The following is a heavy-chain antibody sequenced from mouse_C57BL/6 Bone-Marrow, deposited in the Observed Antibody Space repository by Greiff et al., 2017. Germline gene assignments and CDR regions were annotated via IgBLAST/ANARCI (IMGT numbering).Heavy chain of an antibody. V-gene: IGHV1-81*01. CDR1: GYTFTSYG. D-gene: IGHD1-1*01. CDR2: IYPRSGNT. Sequence: VKLMESGAELARPGASVKLSCKASGYTFTSYGISWVKQRTGQGLEWIGEIYPRSGNTYYNEKFKGKATLTADKSSSTAYMELRSLTSEDSAVYFCARRNYYGSRYYFDYWGQGTTLTVSS. J-gene: IGHJ2*01. CDR3: ARRNYYGSRYYFDY.